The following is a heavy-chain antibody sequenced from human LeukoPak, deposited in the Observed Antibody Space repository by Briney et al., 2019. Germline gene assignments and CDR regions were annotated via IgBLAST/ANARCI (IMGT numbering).Heavy chain of an antibody. V-gene: IGHV3-66*02. CDR3: ARDYCRDVSCSVRWFDP. D-gene: IGHD2-15*01. J-gene: IGHJ5*02. CDR1: GFTVSSNF. CDR2: IYSAGDT. Sequence: PGGSLRLSCVASGFTVSSNFMSWDRQAPGKGLEWVSVIYSAGDTYYADSVKGRFTISRDNFKNTLYLQMNSLRTGDSAVYFCARDYCRDVSCSVRWFDPWGQGTLVTVSS.